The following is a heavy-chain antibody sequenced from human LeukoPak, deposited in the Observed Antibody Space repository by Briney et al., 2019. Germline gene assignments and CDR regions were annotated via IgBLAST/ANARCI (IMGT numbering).Heavy chain of an antibody. CDR3: ARHYYDSSGPAFDI. Sequence: SETLSLTCAVSGYSISSGYYWGWIRQPPGKGLEWIGSIYHSGSTYYNPSLKSRVTISVDTSKNQCSLKLSSVTAADTAVYYCARHYYDSSGPAFDIWGQGTMLTVSS. V-gene: IGHV4-38-2*01. J-gene: IGHJ3*02. CDR1: GYSISSGYY. CDR2: IYHSGST. D-gene: IGHD3-22*01.